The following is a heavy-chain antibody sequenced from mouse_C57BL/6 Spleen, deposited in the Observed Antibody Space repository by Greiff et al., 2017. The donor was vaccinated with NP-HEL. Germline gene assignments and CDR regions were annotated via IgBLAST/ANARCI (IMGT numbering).Heavy chain of an antibody. J-gene: IGHJ3*01. Sequence: QVQLKESGPELVKPGASVKISCKASGYAFSSSWTNWVKQRPGKGLEWIGRIYPGDGDTNYNGKFKGKATLTADKSSSTAYMQLSSLTSEDSAVYFCARPHDYYGSSYASFAYWGQGTLVTVSA. CDR2: IYPGDGDT. CDR3: ARPHDYYGSSYASFAY. CDR1: GYAFSSSW. V-gene: IGHV1-82*01. D-gene: IGHD1-1*01.